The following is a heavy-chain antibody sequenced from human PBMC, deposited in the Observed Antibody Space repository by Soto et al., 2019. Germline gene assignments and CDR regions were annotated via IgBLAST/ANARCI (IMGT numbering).Heavy chain of an antibody. V-gene: IGHV3-53*01. CDR3: ARGSGSLYYFDF. Sequence: GVLRLSCAASGFSVSTNYMTWVRQAPGKGLEWVSVIYSGGSTYYADSVKGRFTISRDNSKNTLHLQMNSLRAEDTAVYYCARGSGSLYYFDFWGRGTLVTVSS. D-gene: IGHD1-26*01. CDR1: GFSVSTNY. CDR2: IYSGGST. J-gene: IGHJ4*02.